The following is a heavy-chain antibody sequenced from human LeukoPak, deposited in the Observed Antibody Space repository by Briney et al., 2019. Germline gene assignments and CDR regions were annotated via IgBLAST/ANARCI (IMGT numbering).Heavy chain of an antibody. CDR1: TVSGSSGNF. V-gene: IGHV4-4*02. CDR3: ARELRGAPTPGAY. Sequence: PSETLSLTCALSTVSGSSGNFWSWVRQPPGEGLEWIGEVHKSGRTSYNPSLKTRVTISIDASKNQLSLELTSVTAADTAVYYCARELRGAPTPGAYWGQGTRVTVSS. J-gene: IGHJ4*02. D-gene: IGHD1-26*01. CDR2: VHKSGRT.